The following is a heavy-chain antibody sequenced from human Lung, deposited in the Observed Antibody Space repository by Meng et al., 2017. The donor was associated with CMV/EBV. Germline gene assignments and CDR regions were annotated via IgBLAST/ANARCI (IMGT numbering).Heavy chain of an antibody. CDR2: ISSDRDDK. CDR3: ARDDTDA. J-gene: IGHJ2*01. CDR1: GFTFSRSA. Sequence: XRLSCAASGFTFSRSAIHWIRQAPGKGLEWVAVISSDRDDKYYADSVKGRFTISRDNSKNRLYLQMNSLRVEDTAIYYCARDDTDAWGRGTRVTVAS. V-gene: IGHV3-30-3*01.